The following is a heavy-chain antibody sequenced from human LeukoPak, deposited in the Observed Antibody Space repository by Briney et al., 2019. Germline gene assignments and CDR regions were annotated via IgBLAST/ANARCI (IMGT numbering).Heavy chain of an antibody. J-gene: IGHJ4*02. CDR2: INHDGSAT. V-gene: IGHV3-74*01. D-gene: IGHD6-13*01. Sequence: GGSLRLSCAASGVTLSSYWMHWVRQAPGKGLVWVSRINHDGSATIYADSVKGRFTFSRDNAKNTLHLQMNSLRVDDTAVYYCVREGAHIAAVGNYFDYWGQGTLVTVSS. CDR3: VREGAHIAAVGNYFDY. CDR1: GVTLSSYW.